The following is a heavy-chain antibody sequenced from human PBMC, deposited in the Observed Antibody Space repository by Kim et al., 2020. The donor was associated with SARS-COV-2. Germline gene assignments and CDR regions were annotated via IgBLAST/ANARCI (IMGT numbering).Heavy chain of an antibody. V-gene: IGHV4-34*01. CDR1: GGSFSGYY. J-gene: IGHJ6*02. CDR3: ARVRYCSSTSCYRTYYYGMDV. D-gene: IGHD2-2*01. CDR2: INHSGST. Sequence: SETLSLTCAVYGGSFSGYYWSWIRQPPGKGLEWIGEINHSGSTNYNPSLKSRVTISVDTSKNQFSLKLSSVTAADTAVYYCARVRYCSSTSCYRTYYYGMDVWGQGTTVTVSS.